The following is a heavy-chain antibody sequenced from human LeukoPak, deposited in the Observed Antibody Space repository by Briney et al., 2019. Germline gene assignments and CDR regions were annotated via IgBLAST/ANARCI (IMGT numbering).Heavy chain of an antibody. CDR2: MYYSGST. Sequence: GSLRLSCAASGFTVSSNYMSWVRQAPGKGLEWIGSMYYSGSTYYNPSLKSRVIISIDTSKNQLSLKLTSVTAADTAVYYCARAGGFTILRGAGNNWFDPWGQGTLVTVSS. CDR3: ARAGGFTILRGAGNNWFDP. D-gene: IGHD3-10*01. CDR1: GFTVSSNY. J-gene: IGHJ5*02. V-gene: IGHV4-39*07.